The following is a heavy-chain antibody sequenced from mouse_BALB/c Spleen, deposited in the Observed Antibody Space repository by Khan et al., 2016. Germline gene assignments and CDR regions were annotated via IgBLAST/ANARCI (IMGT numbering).Heavy chain of an antibody. CDR3: ARDGNYMAWFAY. CDR1: GYSFTSYY. J-gene: IGHJ3*01. V-gene: IGHV1S135*01. CDR2: IDPFNGGT. Sequence: VQLKQSGPELMKPGASVKISCKASGYSFTSYYMHWVKQSHGKSLEWIGYIDPFNGGTTYNQKFKGKATMPVDKSSRTAYMHNSSLTSEAAAVYYCARDGNYMAWFAYWGQGTLVTVSA. D-gene: IGHD2-1*01.